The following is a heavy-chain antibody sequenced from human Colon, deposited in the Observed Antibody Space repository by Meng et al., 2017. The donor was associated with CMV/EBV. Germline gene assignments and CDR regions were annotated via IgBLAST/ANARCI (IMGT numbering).Heavy chain of an antibody. Sequence: FSFTNHGMHRVRQDPGKGLEWVTLIWYDGSLKFYSESVRGRFTVSRDNSKNTLYLEMNSLRAEDTAVYYCAKQVVYSSRPTYYFDSWGQGTLVTVSS. J-gene: IGHJ4*02. CDR1: FSFTNHG. CDR2: IWYDGSLK. V-gene: IGHV3-33*06. CDR3: AKQVVYSSRPTYYFDS. D-gene: IGHD3-10*01.